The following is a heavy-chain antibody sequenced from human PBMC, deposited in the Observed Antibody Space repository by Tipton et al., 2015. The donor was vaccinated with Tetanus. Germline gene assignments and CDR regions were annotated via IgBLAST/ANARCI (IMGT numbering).Heavy chain of an antibody. D-gene: IGHD3-16*01. Sequence: TLSLTCAFYGGSFSYSHWNWLPQPPGEGVGGVGEISHRGNTNYNPSLKRRVTISVDTSKNQFSLRLNSVTAADTAVYYCARAGETPLWGAFNSWGQGALVTVSS. CDR3: ARAGETPLWGAFNS. CDR2: ISHRGNT. CDR1: GGSFSYSH. J-gene: IGHJ4*02. V-gene: IGHV4-34*01.